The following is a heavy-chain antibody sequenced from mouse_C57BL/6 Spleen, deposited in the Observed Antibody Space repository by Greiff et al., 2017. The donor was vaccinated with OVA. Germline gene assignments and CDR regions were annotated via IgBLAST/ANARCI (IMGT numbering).Heavy chain of an antibody. CDR2: ISDGGSYT. Sequence: EVQLVESGGGLVKPGGSLKLSCAASGFTFSSYAMSWVRQTPEKRLEWVATISDGGSYTYYPDNVKGRFTISRDNAKNNLYLQMSHLKSEDTAMYYCARGWDVGYFDVWGTGTTVTVSS. D-gene: IGHD4-1*01. CDR3: ARGWDVGYFDV. CDR1: GFTFSSYA. J-gene: IGHJ1*03. V-gene: IGHV5-4*01.